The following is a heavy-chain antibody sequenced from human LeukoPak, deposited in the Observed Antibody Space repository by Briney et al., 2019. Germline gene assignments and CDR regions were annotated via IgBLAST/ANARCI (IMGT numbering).Heavy chain of an antibody. V-gene: IGHV4-39*01. J-gene: IGHJ6*02. Sequence: SETLSLTCTVSGGSISSSSYYWGWIRQPPGKGLEWIGSIYYSGSTYYNPSLKSRVTISVDTSKNQFSLKLSSVTAADTAVYYCARGSPYYYDNSGYYYPMDVWGQGTTVTVSS. CDR1: GGSISSSSYY. CDR2: IYYSGST. CDR3: ARGSPYYYDNSGYYYPMDV. D-gene: IGHD3-22*01.